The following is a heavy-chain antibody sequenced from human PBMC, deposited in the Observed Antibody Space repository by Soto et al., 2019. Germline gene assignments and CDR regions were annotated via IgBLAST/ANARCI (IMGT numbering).Heavy chain of an antibody. CDR3: ARGLWAPRFDN. J-gene: IGHJ4*02. CDR2: INHSGST. V-gene: IGHV4-34*01. CDR1: GGSFSGYY. D-gene: IGHD3-10*01. Sequence: SEILSLTCAVYGGSFSGYYWSWIRQPPEKGLEWIGEINHSGSTNYNPSVKSRVTISVDTSKNQFSLKLSSVTAADTAVYYCARGLWAPRFDNWGQGTPVTVSS.